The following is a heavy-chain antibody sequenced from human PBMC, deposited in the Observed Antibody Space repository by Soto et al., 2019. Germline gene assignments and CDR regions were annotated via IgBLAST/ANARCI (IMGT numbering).Heavy chain of an antibody. CDR1: GGTFSSYA. Sequence: SVKVSCKASGGTFSSYAISWVRQAPGQGLEWMGGIIPIFGTANYAQKFQGRVKITADESTITAYKELSSLRAEDTAVYYFARDRYYYGSGILRDAFDIFGQGTMVTVSS. D-gene: IGHD3-10*01. CDR3: ARDRYYYGSGILRDAFDI. CDR2: IIPIFGTA. V-gene: IGHV1-69*13. J-gene: IGHJ3*02.